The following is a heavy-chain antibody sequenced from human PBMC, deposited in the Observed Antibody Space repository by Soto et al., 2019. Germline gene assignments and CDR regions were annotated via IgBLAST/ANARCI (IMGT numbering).Heavy chain of an antibody. CDR2: ISQVGRA. J-gene: IGHJ4*01. D-gene: IGHD2-2*02. V-gene: IGHV4-34*01. CDR1: GDSFSGYF. CDR3: ARIPTSYTHVGGRHTY. Sequence: PSETLSLTCNVSGDSFSGYFCNWLRQPPGKGLEWIGEISQVGRARYNPSLETRITISVDTSKTQFSLNMTSVTDADTAGYYCARIPTSYTHVGGRHTYWGLGTLDTVS.